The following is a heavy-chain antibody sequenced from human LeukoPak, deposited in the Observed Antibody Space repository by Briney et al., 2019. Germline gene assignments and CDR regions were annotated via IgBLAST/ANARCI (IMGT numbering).Heavy chain of an antibody. V-gene: IGHV1-46*01. CDR2: INPSGGST. CDR1: GYTFTSYY. Sequence: ASVKVSCKASGYTFTSYYMHWVRQAPGQGLEWMGIINPSGGSTSYAQKFQGRVTMTRDTSTSTVYMEPSSLRSEDTAVYYCARVGGDYGFGFDPWGQGTLVTVSS. D-gene: IGHD4-17*01. J-gene: IGHJ5*02. CDR3: ARVGGDYGFGFDP.